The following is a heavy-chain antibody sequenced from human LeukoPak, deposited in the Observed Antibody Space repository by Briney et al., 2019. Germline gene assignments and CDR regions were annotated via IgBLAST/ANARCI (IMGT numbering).Heavy chain of an antibody. CDR1: GFTFSSYA. CDR2: ISGSGGST. J-gene: IGHJ4*02. CDR3: AKDQRSSWFHYFDY. Sequence: GGSLRLSCAASGFTFSSYAMSWVRQAPGKGLEWVSAISGSGGSTYHADSVKGRFTISRDNSKNTLYLQMNSLRAEDTAVYYCAKDQRSSWFHYFDYWGQGTLVTVSS. V-gene: IGHV3-23*01. D-gene: IGHD6-13*01.